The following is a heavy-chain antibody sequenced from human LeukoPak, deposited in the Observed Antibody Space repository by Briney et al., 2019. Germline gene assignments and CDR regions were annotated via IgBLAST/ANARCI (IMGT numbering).Heavy chain of an antibody. Sequence: ASVKVSCKASGYTFTSYGISWVRQAPGQGLEWMGWISAYNGNTNYAQKLQGRVTMTTDTSPSTAYMQLRSLRSDHTAVYYCARDGRYGSGSYLGYWGQGTLVTVSS. CDR3: ARDGRYGSGSYLGY. D-gene: IGHD3-10*01. CDR1: GYTFTSYG. V-gene: IGHV1-18*01. CDR2: ISAYNGNT. J-gene: IGHJ4*02.